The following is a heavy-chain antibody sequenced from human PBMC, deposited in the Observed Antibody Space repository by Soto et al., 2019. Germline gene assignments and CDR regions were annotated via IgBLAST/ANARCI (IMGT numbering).Heavy chain of an antibody. CDR2: MYNTGST. J-gene: IGHJ6*02. CDR3: ARDLWGYCGTDCYPLDV. CDR1: GGSISGYY. V-gene: IGHV4-59*01. D-gene: IGHD2-21*02. Sequence: PSEPLSLTCTVSGGSISGYYWSWIRQPPGKGLEWIGYMYNTGSTVYNPSFKSRVTISVDTSKNQLSLKLNSVTAADTAVYYCARDLWGYCGTDCYPLDVWGQGTTVTVS.